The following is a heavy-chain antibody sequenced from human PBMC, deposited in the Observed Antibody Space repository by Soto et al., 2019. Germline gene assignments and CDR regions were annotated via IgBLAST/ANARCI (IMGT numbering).Heavy chain of an antibody. Sequence: GGSLRLSCAASGFTFSSYALSWVRQAPGKGLQCVSTISGNGISTYYAYSVKGRLTISRDNSRNTLYLQMNSLRAEDTGEYYFAKVQVSRSGLDYCCYHSRYGWIQGT. V-gene: IGHV3-23*01. D-gene: IGHD3-10*01. CDR3: AKVQVSRSGLDYCCYHSRYG. J-gene: IGHJ6*02. CDR2: ISGNGIST. CDR1: GFTFSSYA.